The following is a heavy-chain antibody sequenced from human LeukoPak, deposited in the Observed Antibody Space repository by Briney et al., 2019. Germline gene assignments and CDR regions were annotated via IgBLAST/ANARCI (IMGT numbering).Heavy chain of an antibody. CDR3: ARVHLAQYSYGYPLGY. V-gene: IGHV7-4-1*02. J-gene: IGHJ4*02. D-gene: IGHD5-18*01. CDR2: INTNTGNP. CDR1: GYTFTSYA. Sequence: ASVKVSCKASGYTFTSYAMNWVRQAPGQGLEWMGWINTNTGNPTYAQGFTGRFVFSLDTSVSTAYLQISSLKAEDTAVYYCARVHLAQYSYGYPLGYWGQGTLVTVSS.